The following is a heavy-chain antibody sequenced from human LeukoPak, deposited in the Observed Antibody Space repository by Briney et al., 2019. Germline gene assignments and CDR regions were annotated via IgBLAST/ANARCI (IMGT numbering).Heavy chain of an antibody. CDR2: ISSSSSTI. Sequence: GGSLRLSCAASGFTFSSYSMNWVRQAPGKGLEWVSYISSSSSTIYYADSVKGRFTISRDNAKNSLYLQMNSLRAEDTAVYYCARDGSRYCGGDCYEDFWFDPWGQGTLVTVSS. V-gene: IGHV3-48*01. CDR1: GFTFSSYS. J-gene: IGHJ5*02. CDR3: ARDGSRYCGGDCYEDFWFDP. D-gene: IGHD2-21*02.